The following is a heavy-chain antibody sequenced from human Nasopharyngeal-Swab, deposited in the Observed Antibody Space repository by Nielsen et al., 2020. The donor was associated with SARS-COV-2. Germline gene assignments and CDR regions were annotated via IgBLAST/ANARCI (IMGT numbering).Heavy chain of an antibody. CDR3: ARSGTVGAPGLDY. V-gene: IGHV1-3*01. D-gene: IGHD1-26*01. Sequence: ASVKVSCKASGYTFTTYAIHWVRQAPGQRLEWMAWINAGTGNREYSQKFQGRVTISTDTSVSTAYMELGGLTSEDTAVYYCARSGTVGAPGLDYWGQGTLVTVSS. CDR1: GYTFTTYA. CDR2: INAGTGNR. J-gene: IGHJ4*02.